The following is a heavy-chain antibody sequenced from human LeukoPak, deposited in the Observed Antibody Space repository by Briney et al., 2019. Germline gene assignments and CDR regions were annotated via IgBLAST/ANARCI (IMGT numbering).Heavy chain of an antibody. J-gene: IGHJ4*02. CDR3: AKARWAPTYYDY. CDR2: ISGSGGST. V-gene: IGHV3-23*01. D-gene: IGHD4-23*01. CDR1: GFTFSSYA. Sequence: GGSLRLSCAASGFTFSSYAMSWVRQAPGKGLEWVSAISGSGGSTYYADSVKDRFTISRDNSKNTLYLQMNSLRAEDTAVYYCAKARWAPTYYDYWGQGTLVTVSS.